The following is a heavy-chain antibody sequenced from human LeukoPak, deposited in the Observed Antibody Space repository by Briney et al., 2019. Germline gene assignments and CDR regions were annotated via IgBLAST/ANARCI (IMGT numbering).Heavy chain of an antibody. Sequence: GASVEVSCKASGYTFTGYYMHWVRQPPGQGLEWMGWINPNSGGTNYAQKFQGRVTMTRDTSTSTAYMELSRLRSDDTAVYYCARVLEDPYSRMGLYAFDIWGQGTMVTVSS. V-gene: IGHV1-2*02. CDR3: ARVLEDPYSRMGLYAFDI. J-gene: IGHJ3*02. CDR2: INPNSGGT. D-gene: IGHD6-13*01. CDR1: GYTFTGYY.